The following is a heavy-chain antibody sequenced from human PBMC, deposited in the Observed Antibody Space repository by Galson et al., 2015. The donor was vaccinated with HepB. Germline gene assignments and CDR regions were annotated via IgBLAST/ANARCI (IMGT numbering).Heavy chain of an antibody. CDR1: GFTFSSYA. D-gene: IGHD5-24*01. Sequence: SLRLSCAASGFTFSSYAMSWVRQAPGKGLEWVSAISGSGGSTYYADSVKGRFTISRDNSKNTLYLQMNSLRAEDTAVYYCARDRHRFGYNYLDYFDYWGQGTLVTVSS. CDR2: ISGSGGST. V-gene: IGHV3-23*01. CDR3: ARDRHRFGYNYLDYFDY. J-gene: IGHJ4*02.